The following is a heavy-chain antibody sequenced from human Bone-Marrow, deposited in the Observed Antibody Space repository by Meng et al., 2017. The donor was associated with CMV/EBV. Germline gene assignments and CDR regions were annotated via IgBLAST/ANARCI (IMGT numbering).Heavy chain of an antibody. D-gene: IGHD6-6*01. CDR2: IYSGGST. J-gene: IGHJ4*02. CDR3: ARSSGAARLYYFDY. V-gene: IGHV3-53*01. Sequence: ETLSLTCAASGFTVSSNYMSWVRQAPGKGLEWVSVIYSGGSTYYADSVKGRFTISRDNSKNTLYLQMNSLRAEDTAVYYCARSSGAARLYYFDYWGQGTLVTVSS. CDR1: GFTVSSNY.